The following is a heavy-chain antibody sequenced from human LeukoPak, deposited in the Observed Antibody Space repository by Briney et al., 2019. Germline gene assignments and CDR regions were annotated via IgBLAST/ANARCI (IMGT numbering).Heavy chain of an antibody. J-gene: IGHJ4*02. D-gene: IGHD1-26*01. CDR2: IIPIFGTA. Sequence: GASVKVSCKASGGTFSSYAISWVRQAPGQGLEWMGGIIPIFGTANYAQKFQGRVTITADKSTSTAYMELSSLRSEDTAVYYCARDPPGAQWELLGFYYFDHWGQGTLVTVSS. CDR3: ARDPPGAQWELLGFYYFDH. V-gene: IGHV1-69*06. CDR1: GGTFSSYA.